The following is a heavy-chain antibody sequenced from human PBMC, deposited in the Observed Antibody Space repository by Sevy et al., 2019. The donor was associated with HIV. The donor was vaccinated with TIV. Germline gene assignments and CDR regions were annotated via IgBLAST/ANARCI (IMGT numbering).Heavy chain of an antibody. CDR1: GYSFTNHA. D-gene: IGHD3-3*01. CDR3: AREKGGIFGVVAGQFDS. J-gene: IGHJ4*02. Sequence: ASVKVSCKASGYSFTNHAIQWVRQAPGQGLEWMGWIKADNGNIKYSQKFQDRLTITRDTSATTAYMELRSPRPEDTAHYFCAREKGGIFGVVAGQFDSWGQGTLVTVSS. V-gene: IGHV1-3*01. CDR2: IKADNGNI.